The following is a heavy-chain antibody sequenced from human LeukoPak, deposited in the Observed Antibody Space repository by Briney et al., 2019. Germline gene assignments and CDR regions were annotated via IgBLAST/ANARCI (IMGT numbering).Heavy chain of an antibody. CDR1: GYTFTGYY. D-gene: IGHD1-26*01. Sequence: ASVKVSCKASGYTFTGYYIHWVRQAPGQGLEWMGWIDPNSGDTNYAQKFQGRVTMTRDTSISTAYMELSRLTSDDTAVYYCARDWEGMRDYWGQGTLVTVSS. J-gene: IGHJ4*02. CDR2: IDPNSGDT. CDR3: ARDWEGMRDY. V-gene: IGHV1-2*02.